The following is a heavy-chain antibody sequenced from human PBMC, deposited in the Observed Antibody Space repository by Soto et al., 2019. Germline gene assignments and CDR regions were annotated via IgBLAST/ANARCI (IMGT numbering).Heavy chain of an antibody. CDR3: TRSAISPYGGLIGPFDY. J-gene: IGHJ4*02. Sequence: QVQLAQSGAEERKPGASVKVSCEATGYTFTAYALHWVRQAPGQRLEWMGWIKPANGNTKYSQRFQGRLTITTGTSANTRYMELSGLTSEDTAMYYCTRSAISPYGGLIGPFDYWGQGNLVAVSS. CDR1: GYTFTAYA. D-gene: IGHD3-16*02. CDR2: IKPANGNT. V-gene: IGHV1-3*05.